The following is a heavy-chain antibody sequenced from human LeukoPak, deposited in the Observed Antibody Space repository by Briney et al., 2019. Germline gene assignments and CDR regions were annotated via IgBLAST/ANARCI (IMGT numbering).Heavy chain of an antibody. V-gene: IGHV3-53*01. J-gene: IGHJ4*02. CDR2: ICSGSTT. CDR3: ARLRGYCSSISCYPLGY. CDR1: GFTVSGKY. Sequence: GGSLRLSCAASGFTVSGKYMSWVRQAPGKGLEWVSVICSGSTTFYADSVKGRFSISRDNSKNTLYLQMNSLRAEDTAVYYCARLRGYCSSISCYPLGYWGQGTLVTVSS. D-gene: IGHD2-2*01.